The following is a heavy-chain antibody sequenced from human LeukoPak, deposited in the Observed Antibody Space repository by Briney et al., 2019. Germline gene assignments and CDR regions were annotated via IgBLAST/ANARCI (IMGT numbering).Heavy chain of an antibody. V-gene: IGHV3-9*01. CDR3: AKDRPVRGVMFYYYMDV. J-gene: IGHJ6*03. D-gene: IGHD3-10*01. CDR2: ISWNSGSI. Sequence: GGSLRLSCAASGFTFDDYAMHWVRQAPGKGLEWVSGISWNSGSIGYADSVKGRFTISRDNAKNSLYLQMNSLRAEDTALYYCAKDRPVRGVMFYYYMDVWGKGTTVTISS. CDR1: GFTFDDYA.